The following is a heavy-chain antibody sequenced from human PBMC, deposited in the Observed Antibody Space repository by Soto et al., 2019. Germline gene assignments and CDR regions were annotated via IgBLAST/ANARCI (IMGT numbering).Heavy chain of an antibody. Sequence: QVLLQESGPGLVQPSGTLSLSCAVSGGSISSSHFWGWVCQPPGKGLEWVGDISHSGSVNYNPSLKSRVTISIDKSKNQFSLKLNSVTAADTAVYYCARSFGWYAIDYWGQGTLVIVSS. D-gene: IGHD6-19*01. CDR3: ARSFGWYAIDY. J-gene: IGHJ4*02. CDR2: ISHSGSV. CDR1: GGSISSSHF. V-gene: IGHV4-4*02.